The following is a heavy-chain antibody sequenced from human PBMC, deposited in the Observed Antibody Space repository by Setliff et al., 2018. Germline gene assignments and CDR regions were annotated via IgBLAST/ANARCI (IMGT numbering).Heavy chain of an antibody. CDR1: GGTFSSYA. V-gene: IGHV1-69*06. CDR2: IIPIFGTA. CDR3: AVFNVTPTRKKYYSYLDA. J-gene: IGHJ6*03. D-gene: IGHD2-2*01. Sequence: GASVKVSCKASGGTFSSYAISWVRQAPGQGLEWMGGIIPIFGTANYAQKFQDRITITADKSTNTAYMELSSLRSEDTAVYYCAVFNVTPTRKKYYSYLDAWGKGTTVTVSS.